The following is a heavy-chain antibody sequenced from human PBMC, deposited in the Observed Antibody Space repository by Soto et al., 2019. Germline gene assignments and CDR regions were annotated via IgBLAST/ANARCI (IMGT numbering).Heavy chain of an antibody. CDR1: GFTFSSYW. V-gene: IGHV3-74*01. D-gene: IGHD1-26*01. CDR3: ARAGGRELLPDYYYYYGMDV. CDR2: INSDGSST. Sequence: PGGSLRLSCAASGFTFSSYWMHWVRQAPGKGLVWVSRINSDGSSTSYADSVKGRFTISRDNAKNTLYLQMNSLRAEDTAVYYCARAGGRELLPDYYYYYGMDVWGQGTTVTVSS. J-gene: IGHJ6*02.